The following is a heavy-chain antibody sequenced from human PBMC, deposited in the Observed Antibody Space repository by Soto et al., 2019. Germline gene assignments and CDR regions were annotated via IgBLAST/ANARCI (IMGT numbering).Heavy chain of an antibody. CDR1: GFTFSSYW. CDR3: ARATGADKEDY. CDR2: IKEDGSEK. Sequence: EVQLVESGGGLVQPGGSLRLSCAAYGFTFSSYWMSWVRQAPGKGLEWVANIKEDGSEKYYVDSVKGRFTISRDNAKNSLYLQMNSLRVEDTAVYYCARATGADKEDYWGQGTLVTVSS. J-gene: IGHJ4*02. D-gene: IGHD3-10*01. V-gene: IGHV3-7*04.